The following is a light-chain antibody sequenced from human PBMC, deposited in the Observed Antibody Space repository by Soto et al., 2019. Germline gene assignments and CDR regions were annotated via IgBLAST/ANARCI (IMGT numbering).Light chain of an antibody. CDR1: KLGDKY. CDR3: QALDSSTHVV. CDR2: QDS. J-gene: IGLJ2*01. Sequence: SYELTQPPSVSVSPGQTASITCSGDKLGDKYACWYQQKPGQSPVLVIYQDSKRPSGIPERFSGSNSGNTATRTISGTQAMDEADYSCQALDSSTHVVFGGGTKLTVL. V-gene: IGLV3-1*01.